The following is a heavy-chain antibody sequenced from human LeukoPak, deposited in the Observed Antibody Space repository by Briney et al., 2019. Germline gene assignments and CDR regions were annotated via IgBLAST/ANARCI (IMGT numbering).Heavy chain of an antibody. CDR2: IYHSGST. J-gene: IGHJ4*02. CDR3: ANQQEYGDYGSDY. D-gene: IGHD4-17*01. Sequence: KPSETLSLTCAVYGESFSGYYWGWIRQPPGKGLEWIGSIYHSGSTYYNPSLKSRVTISVDTSKNQFSLKLSSVTAADTAVYYCANQQEYGDYGSDYWGQGTLVTVSS. CDR1: GESFSGYY. V-gene: IGHV4-38-2*01.